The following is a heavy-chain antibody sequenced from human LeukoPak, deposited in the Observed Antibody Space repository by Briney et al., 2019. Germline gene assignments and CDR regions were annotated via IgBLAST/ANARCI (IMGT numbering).Heavy chain of an antibody. CDR3: ARADYGDYVGVFDY. J-gene: IGHJ4*02. CDR1: GYTFTSYG. CDR2: ISAYNGNT. D-gene: IGHD4-17*01. V-gene: IGHV1-18*01. Sequence: GASVKVSCKASGYTFTSYGISWVRQAPGQGLEWMGWISAYNGNTNYAQKLQGRVTMTTDTSTSTAYMELRSLRSDDTAVYYCARADYGDYVGVFDYWGQGTLVTVSS.